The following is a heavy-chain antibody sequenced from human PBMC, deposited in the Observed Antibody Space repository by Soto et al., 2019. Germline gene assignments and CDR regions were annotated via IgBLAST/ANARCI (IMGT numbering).Heavy chain of an antibody. CDR2: IYYSGST. CDR1: WGSIIGIGCH. CDR3: ARRERAAGTDWWFDP. D-gene: IGHD6-13*01. Sequence: SEILSLTWTVAWGSIIGIGCHRICIRQPPGKGLEWIGSIYYSGSTYYSPSLKSRVTISVDTSKNQFSLKLSSVTAADTAVYYCARRERAAGTDWWFDPWGQGTLVTSPQ. V-gene: IGHV4-39*01. J-gene: IGHJ5*02.